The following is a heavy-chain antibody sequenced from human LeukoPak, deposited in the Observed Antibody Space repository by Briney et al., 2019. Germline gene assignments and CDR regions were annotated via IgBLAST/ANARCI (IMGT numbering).Heavy chain of an antibody. J-gene: IGHJ4*02. V-gene: IGHV1-2*02. CDR3: ATSVIKQAY. Sequence: GASVKVSCKASGYTFTGYYIHWVRQTPGQGLEWMGWINPNSGVTNYAQKFQGRVTMARDTSINTAYMELSRLRSDDTAVYYCATSVIKQAYWGQGTLVTVSS. D-gene: IGHD6-13*01. CDR1: GYTFTGYY. CDR2: INPNSGVT.